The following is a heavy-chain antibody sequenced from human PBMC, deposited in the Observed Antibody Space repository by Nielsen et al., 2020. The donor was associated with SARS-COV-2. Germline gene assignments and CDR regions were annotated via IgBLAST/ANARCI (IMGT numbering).Heavy chain of an antibody. Sequence: SVKVSCKASGGTFSSYAISWVRQAPGQGLEWMGRIIPILGIANYAQKFQGRVTITADKSTSTAYMELSSLRSEDTAVYYCAREESTGYYRVFDYWGQGTLVTVSS. CDR1: GGTFSSYA. J-gene: IGHJ4*02. D-gene: IGHD3-22*01. CDR2: IIPILGIA. CDR3: AREESTGYYRVFDY. V-gene: IGHV1-69*04.